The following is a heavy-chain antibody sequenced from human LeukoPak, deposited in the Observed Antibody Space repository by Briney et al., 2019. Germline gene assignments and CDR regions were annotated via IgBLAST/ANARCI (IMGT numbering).Heavy chain of an antibody. V-gene: IGHV3-64D*06. Sequence: AGGSLRLSCSASGFIFSRYAMHWVRQAPGKGLEYVSGINNNGENTYYSDSVKARLTISRDNSKNTLFLQMTSLRTEDTAVYYCVKTRMTFEGVIRTDAFDMWGQGTMVTVSS. D-gene: IGHD3-16*01. CDR3: VKTRMTFEGVIRTDAFDM. CDR1: GFIFSRYA. J-gene: IGHJ3*02. CDR2: INNNGENT.